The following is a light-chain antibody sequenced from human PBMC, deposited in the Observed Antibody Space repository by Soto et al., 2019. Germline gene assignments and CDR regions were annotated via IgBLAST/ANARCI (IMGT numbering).Light chain of an antibody. Sequence: DIHMTQYPSTLSASVGDRVTITCRASQSISIWLSWYQQKPGKAPNLLIYKTSSLESGVPSRFSGSGSGTECTLTISSLQPDDFATYYCQHWNDYSWTFGQGTKVEVK. V-gene: IGKV1-5*03. CDR2: KTS. CDR1: QSISIW. J-gene: IGKJ1*01. CDR3: QHWNDYSWT.